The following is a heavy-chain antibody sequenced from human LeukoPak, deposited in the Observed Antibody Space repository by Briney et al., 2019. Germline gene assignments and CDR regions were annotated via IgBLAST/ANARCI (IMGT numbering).Heavy chain of an antibody. V-gene: IGHV4-59*08. Sequence: SETLSLTCSVSGGSISSFYCSWVRQPPGKGREWSGDISYSGSTNYNPSLKSRVTISLDTSKNQFSLKLSSVTAADTAVYYCARLPYYYDSSGYHAGAFDIWGQGTMVTVSS. CDR1: GGSISSFY. J-gene: IGHJ3*02. CDR3: ARLPYYYDSSGYHAGAFDI. D-gene: IGHD3-22*01. CDR2: ISYSGST.